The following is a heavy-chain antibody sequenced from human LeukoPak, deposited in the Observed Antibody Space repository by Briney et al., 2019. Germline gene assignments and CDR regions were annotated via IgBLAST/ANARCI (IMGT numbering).Heavy chain of an antibody. CDR2: ISAYNGNT. D-gene: IGHD2-2*01. Sequence: ASVKVSCKASGYTFTGYYMHWVRQAPGQGLEWMGWISAYNGNTNYAQKLQGRVTMTTDTSTSTAYMELRSLRSDDTAVYYCARWGGYCSSTSCSTDWFDPWGQGTLVTVSS. J-gene: IGHJ5*02. CDR3: ARWGGYCSSTSCSTDWFDP. V-gene: IGHV1-18*04. CDR1: GYTFTGYY.